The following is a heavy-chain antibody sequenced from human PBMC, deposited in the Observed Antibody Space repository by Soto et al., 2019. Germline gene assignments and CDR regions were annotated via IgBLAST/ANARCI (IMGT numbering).Heavy chain of an antibody. CDR1: GYTFSDYY. CDR2: INPNSGGT. J-gene: IGHJ4*02. Sequence: ASVKVSCKASGYTFSDYYIHWVRQAPGQGLEWMGWINPNSGGTKYAPKFQGGVNMTRDTPITTAYMELSRLRSGDTAVYYCAREPATGKPEGVDFWGQGTLVTVYS. CDR3: AREPATGKPEGVDF. V-gene: IGHV1-2*02. D-gene: IGHD1-1*01.